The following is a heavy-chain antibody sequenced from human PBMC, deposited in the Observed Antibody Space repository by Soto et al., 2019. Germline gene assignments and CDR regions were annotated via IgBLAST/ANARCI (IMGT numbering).Heavy chain of an antibody. CDR1: GFSLSTSAVG. CDR2: IYCNDDK. CDR3: AHRGPFLEWLYPGWFDP. V-gene: IGHV2-5*01. D-gene: IGHD3-3*02. Sequence: SGPTLVNPTQTLTLTWTVSGFSLSTSAVGVGWIRQPPGIALEWLALIYCNDDKRYSPSLKSRLTSTKDTSKNQVVLTMNILNPMHTATYYCAHRGPFLEWLYPGWFDPWGQGTLVTVSS. J-gene: IGHJ5*02.